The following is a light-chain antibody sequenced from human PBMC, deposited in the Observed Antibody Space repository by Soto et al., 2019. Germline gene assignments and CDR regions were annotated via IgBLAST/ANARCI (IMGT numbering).Light chain of an antibody. Sequence: QSVLTQPPSASGSPGQSVTISCTGASSDVGGYNFVSWYQQHPGKAPKLMICDVTERPSGVPDRFSGSKSGNTASLTVSGLQAEDEADYYYSSYAGSRTPVVFGGGTKLTVL. CDR2: DVT. J-gene: IGLJ2*01. CDR3: SSYAGSRTPVV. CDR1: SSDVGGYNF. V-gene: IGLV2-8*01.